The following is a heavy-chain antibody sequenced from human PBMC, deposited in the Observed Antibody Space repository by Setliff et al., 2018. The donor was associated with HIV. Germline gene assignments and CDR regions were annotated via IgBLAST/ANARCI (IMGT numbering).Heavy chain of an antibody. D-gene: IGHD3-22*01. Sequence: SETLSLTCGVSGYSISRGYYWGWIRQPPGRGLEWIGNIYHSGSTCYNPSLKSRVTISGDKSKNQFSLRLRSVTAADTAVYYCARVRNGYNFERLEYYYMDVWGRGTTVTVSS. CDR2: IYHSGST. CDR1: GYSISRGYY. V-gene: IGHV4-38-2*01. J-gene: IGHJ6*03. CDR3: ARVRNGYNFERLEYYYMDV.